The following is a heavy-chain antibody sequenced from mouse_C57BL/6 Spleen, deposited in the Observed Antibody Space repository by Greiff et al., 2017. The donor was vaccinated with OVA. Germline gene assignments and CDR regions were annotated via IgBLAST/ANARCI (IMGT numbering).Heavy chain of an antibody. V-gene: IGHV1-64*01. CDR3: ARCYYGSNYAMDY. CDR2: IHTNSGST. Sequence: QVQLQQPGAELVKPGASVKLSCKASGYTFTSYWMHWVKQRPGQGLEWIGMIHTNSGSTNYNEKFKSKAKLTVGKSYSTAYMQLSSLTSEDSAVYYCARCYYGSNYAMDYWGQGTSVTVSS. CDR1: GYTFTSYW. J-gene: IGHJ4*01. D-gene: IGHD1-1*01.